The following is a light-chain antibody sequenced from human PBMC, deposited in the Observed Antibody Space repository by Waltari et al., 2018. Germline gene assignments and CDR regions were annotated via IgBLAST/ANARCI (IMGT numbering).Light chain of an antibody. J-gene: IGLJ2*01. V-gene: IGLV1-40*01. CDR3: QSSDSTLSGPVV. CDR1: NSNIGAGSH. CDR2: APT. Sequence: QSVLTQPPSVSGAPGQRVTISCTGTNSNIGAGSHFHWYQQHPGTAPKLPIDAPTQGRAGVPDRFSGSQSGTSASLVITGLRAEDEADYYCQSSDSTLSGPVVFGGGTKVTVL.